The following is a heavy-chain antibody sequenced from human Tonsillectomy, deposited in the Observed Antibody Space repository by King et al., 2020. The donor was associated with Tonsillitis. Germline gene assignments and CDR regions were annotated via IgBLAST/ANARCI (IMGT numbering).Heavy chain of an antibody. Sequence: VQLVESGGGVVQPGRSLRLSCAASGFTFSSYSMHWVRQAPGKGLEWVAVISYDGSNKYYADSVKGRFTISRDNSKNRLYLQMNSLGAEDTAVYYCAKTYSGSYSALVDYWGQGTLVTVSS. CDR1: GFTFSSYS. J-gene: IGHJ4*02. V-gene: IGHV3-30*18. D-gene: IGHD1-26*01. CDR2: ISYDGSNK. CDR3: AKTYSGSYSALVDY.